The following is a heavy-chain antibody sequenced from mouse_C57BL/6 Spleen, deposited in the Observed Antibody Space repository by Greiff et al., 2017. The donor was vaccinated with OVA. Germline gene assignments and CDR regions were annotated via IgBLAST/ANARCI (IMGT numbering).Heavy chain of an antibody. CDR2: IHPNSGST. CDR3: ARSPTVVATGDY. J-gene: IGHJ2*01. V-gene: IGHV1-64*01. D-gene: IGHD1-1*01. Sequence: QVQLQQPGAELVKPGASVKLSCKASGYTFTSYWMHWVKQRPGQGLEWIGMIHPNSGSTNYNEKFKSKATLTVYKSSSTAYMQLSSQTSEDSAVYYCARSPTVVATGDYWGQGTTLTVSS. CDR1: GYTFTSYW.